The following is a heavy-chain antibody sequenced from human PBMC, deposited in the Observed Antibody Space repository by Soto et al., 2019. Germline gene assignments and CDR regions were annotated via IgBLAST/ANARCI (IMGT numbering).Heavy chain of an antibody. V-gene: IGHV1-8*01. CDR2: MNPNSGNT. D-gene: IGHD2-2*01. CDR1: GYTFTSYD. J-gene: IGHJ1*01. Sequence: GASVKVSCKASGYTFTSYDINWVRQATGQGLEWMGWMNPNSGNTGYEQKFQGRVTMTRNTSISTAYMELSSLRSEGTAVYYCARNPTPLGYCSSTSCPTEYFQHWGQGTLVTVSS. CDR3: ARNPTPLGYCSSTSCPTEYFQH.